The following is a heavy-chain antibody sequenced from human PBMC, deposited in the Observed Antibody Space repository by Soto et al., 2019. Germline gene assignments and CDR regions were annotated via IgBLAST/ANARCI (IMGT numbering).Heavy chain of an antibody. J-gene: IGHJ4*02. CDR1: GFTFSIYG. Sequence: XESLRLSCAASGFTFSIYGMHWVRQAPGKGLEWVAVISYDGSNKYYADSVKGRFTISRDNSKNTLYLQMNSLRAEDTAVYYCANAFSGYYDYWGQGTVVTVSS. V-gene: IGHV3-30*18. CDR3: ANAFSGYYDY. D-gene: IGHD3-22*01. CDR2: ISYDGSNK.